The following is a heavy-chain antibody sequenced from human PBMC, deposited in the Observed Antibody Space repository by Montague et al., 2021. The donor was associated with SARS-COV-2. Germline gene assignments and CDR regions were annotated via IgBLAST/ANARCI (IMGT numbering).Heavy chain of an antibody. D-gene: IGHD3/OR15-3a*01. Sequence: SETLSLTCNVSGDSISSADYQWAWFRQPPGKGLQWVGSISHSGSAYYNPSLKSRLTISVDMSKRLFSLDVESVAVADTAFHYCARQVGDLWTGFYVDSWGQGTLVTVSS. CDR3: ARQVGDLWTGFYVDS. CDR2: ISHSGSA. V-gene: IGHV4-39*01. J-gene: IGHJ4*02. CDR1: GDSISSADYQ.